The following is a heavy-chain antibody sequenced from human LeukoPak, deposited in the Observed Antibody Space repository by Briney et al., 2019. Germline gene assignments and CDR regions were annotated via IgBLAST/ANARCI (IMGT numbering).Heavy chain of an antibody. V-gene: IGHV1-18*01. CDR1: GYSFTSNV. CDR2: ISAYNGNT. J-gene: IGHJ6*03. CDR3: ARDPLDYMAQNYYYYMDV. Sequence: GASVKVSCKASGYSFTSNVISWVRQAPGQGLEWMGWISAYNGNTNYAQKLQGRVTMTTDTSTSTAYMELRSLRSDDTAVYYCARDPLDYMAQNYYYYMDVWGKGTTVTVSS. D-gene: IGHD4-11*01.